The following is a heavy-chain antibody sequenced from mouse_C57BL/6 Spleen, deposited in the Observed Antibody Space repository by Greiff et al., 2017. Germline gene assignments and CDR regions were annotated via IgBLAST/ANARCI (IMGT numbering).Heavy chain of an antibody. V-gene: IGHV1-50*01. D-gene: IGHD3-2*02. J-gene: IGHJ3*01. CDR3: ARWGEGAQATPWFAY. CDR1: GYTFTSYW. Sequence: QVQLQQPGAELVKPGASVKLSCKASGYTFTSYWMQWVKQRPGQGLEWIGEIDPSDSYTNYNQKFKGKATLTVDTSSSTAYMQLSSLTAEDSAVYYCARWGEGAQATPWFAYWGQGTLVTVAA. CDR2: IDPSDSYT.